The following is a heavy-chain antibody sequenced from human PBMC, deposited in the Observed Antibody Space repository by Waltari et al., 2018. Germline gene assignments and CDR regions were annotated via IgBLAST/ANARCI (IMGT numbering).Heavy chain of an antibody. CDR2: IKQDGREK. V-gene: IGHV3-7*01. Sequence: EVQLVESGGGLVQPGGSLRLSCAASGFTFSSYWMSWVRQAPGKGLEWVANIKQDGREKYYVDSVKGRFTISRDNAKNSLYLQMNSLRAEDTAVYYCARGWRLVPFYYYGMDVWGQGTTVTVSS. CDR1: GFTFSSYW. D-gene: IGHD6-6*01. CDR3: ARGWRLVPFYYYGMDV. J-gene: IGHJ6*02.